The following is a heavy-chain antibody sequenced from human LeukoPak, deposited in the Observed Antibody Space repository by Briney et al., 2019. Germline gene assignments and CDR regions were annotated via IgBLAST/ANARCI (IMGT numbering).Heavy chain of an antibody. V-gene: IGHV4-59*12. D-gene: IGHD6-19*01. CDR1: GGSISSYY. CDR3: AREGGSGWFRLSTESEYFQH. J-gene: IGHJ1*01. CDR2: IYYSGGT. Sequence: TTSETLSLTCTVSGGSISSYYWSWIRQPPGKGLEWIGYIYYSGGTNYNPSLKSRVTISVDTSKKQFSLKLSSVTAADTAVYYCAREGGSGWFRLSTESEYFQHWGQGTLVTASS.